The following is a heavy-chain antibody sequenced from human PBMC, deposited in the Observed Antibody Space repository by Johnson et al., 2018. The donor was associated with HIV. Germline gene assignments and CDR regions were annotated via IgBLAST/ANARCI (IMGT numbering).Heavy chain of an antibody. CDR2: IYSGGNT. V-gene: IGHV3-66*01. Sequence: VQLVESGGGLVKPGGSLRLSCAASGFTVSSNYMNWVRQAPGKGLEWVSVIYSGGNTYYADSVKGRFTISRDNSKNTLYLQMNSLRAEDTAVYYCARVMGATQVMGAFDIWGQGTMVTVSS. CDR1: GFTVSSNY. J-gene: IGHJ3*02. CDR3: ARVMGATQVMGAFDI. D-gene: IGHD1-26*01.